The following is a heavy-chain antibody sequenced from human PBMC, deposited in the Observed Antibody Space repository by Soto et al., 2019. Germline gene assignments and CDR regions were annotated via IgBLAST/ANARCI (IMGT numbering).Heavy chain of an antibody. CDR2: ISAYNGNT. Sequence: GASVKVSGKASGYTFTSYVISWVRQSPGQGREGMGWISAYNGNTNYAQKLQGRVTMTTDTSTSTAYMELRSLRSDDTAVYYCARGPRGGFWSGYAFYYYYGMDVWGQGTTVTVSS. CDR3: ARGPRGGFWSGYAFYYYYGMDV. D-gene: IGHD3-3*01. V-gene: IGHV1-18*04. J-gene: IGHJ6*02. CDR1: GYTFTSYV.